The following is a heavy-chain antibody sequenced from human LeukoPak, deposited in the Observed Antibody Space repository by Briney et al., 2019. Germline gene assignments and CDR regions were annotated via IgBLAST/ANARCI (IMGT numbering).Heavy chain of an antibody. CDR3: ARVALYSLDY. Sequence: GGSLRLSCAASGFTFRTYGMHWVRQAPGKGLEWVAFIWYGGDNKYYADSVKGRFTISRDNSKNTLYLQMNSLRAEDTAVYYCARVALYSLDYWGQGTLVTVSS. J-gene: IGHJ4*02. D-gene: IGHD2-15*01. CDR1: GFTFRTYG. V-gene: IGHV3-30*02. CDR2: IWYGGDNK.